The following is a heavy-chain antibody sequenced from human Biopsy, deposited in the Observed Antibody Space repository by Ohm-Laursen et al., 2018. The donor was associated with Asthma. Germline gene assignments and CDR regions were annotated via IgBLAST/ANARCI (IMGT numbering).Heavy chain of an antibody. V-gene: IGHV1-2*06. D-gene: IGHD6-13*01. CDR3: ARGQKSAGDRWFDP. Sequence: ASVKVSCKASGYTFIGCHIHWMRQALGQGLEWMGRINPNSGGTNYAQKFQGRVTMTRDTSISTAYMEVSRLRSDDTAVYYCARGQKSAGDRWFDPWGQGTLVTVSS. CDR1: GYTFIGCH. CDR2: INPNSGGT. J-gene: IGHJ5*02.